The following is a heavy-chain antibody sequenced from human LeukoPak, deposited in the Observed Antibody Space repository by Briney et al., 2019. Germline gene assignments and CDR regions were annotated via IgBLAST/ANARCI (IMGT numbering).Heavy chain of an antibody. Sequence: SGPLSLTCAVWGGSLSRKNWWDWVRQPPGKGLEWIGVFYYSGTTNYNPSLKSRVTISVDKSKNQFSLKLSSVTAADTAVYYGARDTRGSYGSGSYGYWGQGTLVTVSS. J-gene: IGHJ4*02. CDR1: GGSLSRKNW. CDR2: FYYSGTT. CDR3: ARDTRGSYGSGSYGY. V-gene: IGHV4-4*02. D-gene: IGHD3-10*01.